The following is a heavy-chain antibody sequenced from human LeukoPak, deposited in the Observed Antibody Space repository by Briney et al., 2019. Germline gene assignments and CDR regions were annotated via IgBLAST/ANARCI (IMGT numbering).Heavy chain of an antibody. CDR2: IWYDGSNK. D-gene: IGHD2-21*02. CDR1: GFTFSSYG. CDR3: ASLPHAFDI. J-gene: IGHJ3*02. Sequence: GGSLRLSCAASGFTFSSYGMHWVRQAPGKGLEWVAVIWYDGSNKYYADSVKGRFTISRDNSRNTLYLQMNSLRAEDTAVYYCASLPHAFDIWGQGTMVTVSS. V-gene: IGHV3-30*02.